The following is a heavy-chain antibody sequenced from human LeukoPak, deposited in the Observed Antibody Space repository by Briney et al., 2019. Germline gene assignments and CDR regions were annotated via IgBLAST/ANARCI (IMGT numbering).Heavy chain of an antibody. CDR1: GGTFSSYA. V-gene: IGHV1-69*05. D-gene: IGHD6-19*01. CDR3: ARAEPIAVAAAFDY. J-gene: IGHJ4*02. Sequence: SVKVSCKASGGTFSSYAISWVRQAPGQGLVWMGGIIPIFGTANYAQKFQGRVTITTDESTSTAYMELSSLRSEDTAVYYCARAEPIAVAAAFDYWGQGTLVTVSS. CDR2: IIPIFGTA.